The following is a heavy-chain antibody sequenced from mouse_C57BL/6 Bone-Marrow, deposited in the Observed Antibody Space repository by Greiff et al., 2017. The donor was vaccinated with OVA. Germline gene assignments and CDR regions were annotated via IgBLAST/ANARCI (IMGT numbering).Heavy chain of an antibody. Sequence: VMLVESGPGLVQPSQSLSITCTVSGFSLTSYGVHWVRQSPGKGLEWLGVIWSGGSTDYNAAFISRLSISKDNSKSQVFFKMNSLQADDTAIYYCARRQIPRNYAMDYWGQGTSVTVSS. CDR2: IWSGGST. J-gene: IGHJ4*01. CDR1: GFSLTSYG. CDR3: ARRQIPRNYAMDY. D-gene: IGHD5-1-1*01. V-gene: IGHV2-2*01.